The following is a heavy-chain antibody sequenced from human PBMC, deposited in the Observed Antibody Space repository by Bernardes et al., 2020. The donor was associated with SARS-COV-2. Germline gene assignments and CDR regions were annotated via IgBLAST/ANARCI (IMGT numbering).Heavy chain of an antibody. D-gene: IGHD6-13*01. CDR2: ISWNSGSI. CDR3: AKDMGSVLAAGGASFDY. V-gene: IGHV3-9*01. J-gene: IGHJ4*02. CDR1: GFSFDDYA. Sequence: GGSLRLSCAASGFSFDDYAMHWVRLVPGKGLEWVSGISWNSGSIGYADSVKGRFTISTDNAKNSLYLQMNSLRTEDTALYYCAKDMGSVLAAGGASFDYWGQGILVTVSS.